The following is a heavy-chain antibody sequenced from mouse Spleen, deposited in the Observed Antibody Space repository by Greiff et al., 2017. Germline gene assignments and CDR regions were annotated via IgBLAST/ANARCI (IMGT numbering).Heavy chain of an antibody. CDR3: ARTYYYGSSYHAMDY. CDR1: GYTFTSYW. V-gene: IGHV1-59*01. J-gene: IGHJ4*01. CDR2: IDPSDSYT. Sequence: QVQLQQPGAELVRPGTSVKLSCKASGYTFTSYWMHWVKQRPGQGLEWIGVIDPSDSYTNYNQKFKGKATLTVDTSSSTAYMQLSSLTSEDSAVYYCARTYYYGSSYHAMDYWGQGTSVTVSS. D-gene: IGHD1-1*01.